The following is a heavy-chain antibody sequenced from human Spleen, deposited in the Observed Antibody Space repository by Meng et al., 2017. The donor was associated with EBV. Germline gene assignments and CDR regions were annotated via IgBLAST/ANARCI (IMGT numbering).Heavy chain of an antibody. J-gene: IGHJ4*02. V-gene: IGHV3-23*01. CDR2: ISSGGVRT. D-gene: IGHD3-16*01. CDR3: AKSTMGEGADY. Sequence: EVQLLESGGGLVQPGGSLILSCAASGFTFSSYAMSWVRQAPGKGLEWVSTISSGGVRTYYADSVKGRFTISRDNSKNTLHLQMNSLRAEDTAEYYCAKSTMGEGADYWGQGTLGTVSS. CDR1: GFTFSSYA.